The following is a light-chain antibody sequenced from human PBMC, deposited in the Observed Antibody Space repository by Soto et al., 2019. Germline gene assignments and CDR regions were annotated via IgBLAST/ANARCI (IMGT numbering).Light chain of an antibody. CDR1: QSVGSF. CDR3: QHRANWLGT. J-gene: IGKJ3*01. V-gene: IGKV3-11*01. Sequence: EIVLTQSPATLSLSPGERATLSCRASQSVGSFLAWYQQKSGQTPRLLIYDASNRVTGIPARFSGSGSGTDFTLTLSSLEPEDFAVYYCQHRANWLGTFGPGTKVDMK. CDR2: DAS.